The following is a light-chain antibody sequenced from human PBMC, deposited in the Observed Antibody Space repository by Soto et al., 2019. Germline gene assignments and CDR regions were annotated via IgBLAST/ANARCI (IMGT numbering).Light chain of an antibody. CDR2: GNS. V-gene: IGLV1-40*01. J-gene: IGLJ1*01. Sequence: QSVLTQPPSVSGAPGQRVTISCTGSSSNIGAGYDVHWYQQLPGTAPKLPSYGNSNRPSGVPDRFSGSKSGTSASLAITGLQAEYEADYYCQSYDSSLSALYVFGTGTKVTVL. CDR3: QSYDSSLSALYV. CDR1: SSNIGAGYD.